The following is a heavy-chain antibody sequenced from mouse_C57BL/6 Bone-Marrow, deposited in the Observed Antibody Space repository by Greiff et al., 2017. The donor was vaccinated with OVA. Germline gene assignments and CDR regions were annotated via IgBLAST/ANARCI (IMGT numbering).Heavy chain of an antibody. D-gene: IGHD2-4*01. J-gene: IGHJ2*01. V-gene: IGHV1-52*01. Sequence: QVQLQQPGAELVRPGSSVKLSCKASGYTFTSYWMHWVKQRPKQGLEWIGNIDPSDSETHYNQKFKDKATLTVDKSSSTAYMQLRSLTSEDSAVYYCANLLYYEGDWGRGTTLTVTS. CDR3: ANLLYYEGD. CDR2: IDPSDSET. CDR1: GYTFTSYW.